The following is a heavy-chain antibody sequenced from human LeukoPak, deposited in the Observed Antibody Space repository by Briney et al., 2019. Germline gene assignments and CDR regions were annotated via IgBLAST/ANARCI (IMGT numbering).Heavy chain of an antibody. J-gene: IGHJ4*02. Sequence: GGSLRLSCAASGFTFSNNGMSWVRQSPGRGLEWVSGISGGGDTKYYAESVKGRFTISRDNSKNTLYLQMNSLTAEDTAVYYCAKTNGYYDYWGQGTLVAVSS. CDR3: AKTNGYYDY. D-gene: IGHD3-22*01. V-gene: IGHV3-23*01. CDR2: ISGGGDTK. CDR1: GFTFSNNG.